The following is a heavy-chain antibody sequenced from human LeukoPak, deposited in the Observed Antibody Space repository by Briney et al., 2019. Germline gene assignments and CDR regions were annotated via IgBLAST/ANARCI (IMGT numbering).Heavy chain of an antibody. CDR1: GGSISSNY. CDR2: IYTSGST. CDR3: ARDSPWYHNWFDP. Sequence: SETLSFTGTVPGGSISSNYWAWIRQPAGKGLEWIGRIYTSGSTNYNPSLKSRVTMSVDTSKNQFSLKLSSVTAAETAVYYCARDSPWYHNWFDPWGQGTLVTVSS. D-gene: IGHD6-13*01. V-gene: IGHV4-4*07. J-gene: IGHJ5*02.